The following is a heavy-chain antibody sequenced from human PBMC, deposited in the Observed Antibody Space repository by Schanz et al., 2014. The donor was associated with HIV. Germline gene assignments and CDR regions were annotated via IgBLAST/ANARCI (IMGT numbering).Heavy chain of an antibody. CDR1: GGSFSNYA. CDR3: AREGGNLVEGGYFFDY. D-gene: IGHD2-15*01. V-gene: IGHV1-69*06. CDR2: IVPIFDTP. Sequence: QVQLVQSGAEVKKSGSSVKVSCKASGGSFSNYAIIWVRQAPGQGLEWMGGIVPIFDTPKYAQKFQGRVTITADISTSTAYMELNSLRLEDTAVYYCAREGGNLVEGGYFFDYWGQGTLVTVSS. J-gene: IGHJ4*02.